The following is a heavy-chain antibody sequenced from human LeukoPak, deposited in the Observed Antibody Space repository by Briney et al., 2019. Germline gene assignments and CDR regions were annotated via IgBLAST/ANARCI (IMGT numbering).Heavy chain of an antibody. V-gene: IGHV5-51*01. J-gene: IGHJ4*02. D-gene: IGHD1-26*01. CDR2: IYPGESDT. CDR1: GYSLTSYW. CDR3: ARPEGIVGATAY. Sequence: GGSLKISCKGSGYSLTSYWIGWGRQMPGKGLEGMGIIYPGESDTRYRPSFQGQVTLSAHHSIRTAYLQWSSLNASDTAMYYCARPEGIVGATAYWGQGTLVTVSS.